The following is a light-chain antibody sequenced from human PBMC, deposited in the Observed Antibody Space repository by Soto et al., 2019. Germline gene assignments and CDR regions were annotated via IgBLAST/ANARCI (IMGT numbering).Light chain of an antibody. Sequence: QPVLTQSPSASASLGASVKFTCTLSSGHSNYAIAWHQQQPEKGPRYLMKVSSDGRHSKGDGIPDRFSGSSSGAERYLTISSLQSEDEADYYCQTWGTGILVFGGGTKVTVL. J-gene: IGLJ3*02. CDR1: SGHSNYA. CDR3: QTWGTGILV. CDR2: VSSDGRH. V-gene: IGLV4-69*02.